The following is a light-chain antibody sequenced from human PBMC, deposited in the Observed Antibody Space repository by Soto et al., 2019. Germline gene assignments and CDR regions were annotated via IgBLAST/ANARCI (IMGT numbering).Light chain of an antibody. CDR2: WAS. CDR3: QQYYSTPWT. V-gene: IGKV4-1*01. Sequence: DIVMTQSPGSLTVSLGERATINCKSSQSVLYSSNNENYLAWYQQKPGQPPKLLIYWASTREFGVPDRFSGSGSATDFTLTISSLQAEDVAVYYCQQYYSTPWTFGQGTKVEI. CDR1: QSVLYSSNNENY. J-gene: IGKJ1*01.